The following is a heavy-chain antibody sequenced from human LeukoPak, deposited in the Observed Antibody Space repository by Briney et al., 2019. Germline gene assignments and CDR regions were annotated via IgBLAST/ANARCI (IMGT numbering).Heavy chain of an antibody. D-gene: IGHD2-2*02. Sequence: SETLSLTCTVSGGSISSYYWSWIRQPPGKGLEWIGYIYYSGSTYYNPSLKSRVTISVDTSKNQFSLKLSSVTAADTAVYYCASYCSSTSCYRAFDIWGQGTMVTVSS. CDR1: GGSISSYY. CDR2: IYYSGST. V-gene: IGHV4-30-4*01. J-gene: IGHJ3*02. CDR3: ASYCSSTSCYRAFDI.